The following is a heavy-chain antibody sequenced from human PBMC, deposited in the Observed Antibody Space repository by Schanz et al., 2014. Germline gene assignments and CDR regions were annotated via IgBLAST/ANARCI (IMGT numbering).Heavy chain of an antibody. CDR3: TRGSGSRSYGWYYDS. CDR2: INSDGSSA. V-gene: IGHV3-74*01. CDR1: GFTFSSYW. J-gene: IGHJ4*02. D-gene: IGHD3-10*01. Sequence: EAQLVESGGGLVQPGGSLRLSCAASGFTFSSYWMHWVRQAPGKGLVWISRINSDGSSASYADSVKGRFTISRDNAKNTLYLQMNSVRAEDSAVYYCTRGSGSRSYGWYYDSWGQGTLVTVSS.